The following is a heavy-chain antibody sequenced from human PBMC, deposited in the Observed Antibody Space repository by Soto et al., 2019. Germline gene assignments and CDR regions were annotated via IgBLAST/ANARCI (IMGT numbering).Heavy chain of an antibody. D-gene: IGHD2-15*01. CDR3: AKDEIVVVVAASLDY. Sequence: SLSLSCAASGFTFSSYGMHWVRQAPGKGLEWVAAISYDGSNKYYADSVKGRFTISRDNSKNTLYLQMNSLRAEDTAVYYCAKDEIVVVVAASLDYWGQGTLVTVS. J-gene: IGHJ4*02. CDR1: GFTFSSYG. CDR2: ISYDGSNK. V-gene: IGHV3-30*18.